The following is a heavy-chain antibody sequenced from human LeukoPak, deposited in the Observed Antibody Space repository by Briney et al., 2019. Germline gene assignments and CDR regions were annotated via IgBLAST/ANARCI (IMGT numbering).Heavy chain of an antibody. D-gene: IGHD3-3*01. CDR1: GDSVSSNSAA. CDR2: TYYRSQQWHS. J-gene: IGHJ4*02. CDR3: GRETDFGVVTN. V-gene: IGHV6-1*01. Sequence: SQTLSLTCATSGDSVSSNSAAWNWVRQSPSRGLEWLGRTYYRSQQWHSDYAPSVKGRITLNPDTSKNQFSLQLNSMTPKDTAVYYCGRETDFGVVTNWGQGTLVTVSS.